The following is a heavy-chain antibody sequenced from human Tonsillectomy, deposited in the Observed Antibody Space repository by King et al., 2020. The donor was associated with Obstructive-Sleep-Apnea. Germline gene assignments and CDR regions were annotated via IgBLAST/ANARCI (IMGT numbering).Heavy chain of an antibody. Sequence: VQLVESGGGLIQPGGSLRLSCAASGFSFSSYWMHWVRQAPGKGLVWVSRVNSDGGSTSHADSVKGRFTISRDNAKNTLYLQMNSLRAEDTAVYYCASDGYSSGWYDYWGQGTLVTVSS. V-gene: IGHV3-74*01. CDR2: VNSDGGST. CDR3: ASDGYSSGWYDY. D-gene: IGHD6-19*01. J-gene: IGHJ4*02. CDR1: GFSFSSYW.